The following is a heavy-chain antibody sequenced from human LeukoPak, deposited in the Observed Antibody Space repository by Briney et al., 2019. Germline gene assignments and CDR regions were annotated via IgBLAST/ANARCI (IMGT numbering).Heavy chain of an antibody. V-gene: IGHV3-74*01. J-gene: IGHJ1*01. CDR1: GITFSGYW. CDR3: WVIILGGSSQH. D-gene: IGHD2/OR15-2a*01. Sequence: GGSLILSCPVSGITFSGYWVHWIRQAPGKGLVWVSRINSDWTTTTYPDFVKGRFTVSRDDAKNTVYLQMTSLRVEDTAVYYCWVIILGGSSQHWGQGTLVTVSS. CDR2: INSDWTTT.